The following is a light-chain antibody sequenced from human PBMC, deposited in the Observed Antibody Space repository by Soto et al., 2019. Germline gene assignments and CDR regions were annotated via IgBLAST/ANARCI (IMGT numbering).Light chain of an antibody. J-gene: IGKJ5*01. Sequence: DIQMTPSPSSLSASVGDRVTITCQASRDIGKYLNWYQEKPGKAPKLLIYDASNLQTGVPSRFSGSGSGTDFTLTISRLQPQDFATYYCQRYDSLPPTFGQGTRLEIK. CDR3: QRYDSLPPT. CDR1: RDIGKY. V-gene: IGKV1-33*01. CDR2: DAS.